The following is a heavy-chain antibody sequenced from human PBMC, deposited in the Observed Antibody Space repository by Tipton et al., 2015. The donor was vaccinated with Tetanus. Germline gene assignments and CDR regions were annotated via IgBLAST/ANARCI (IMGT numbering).Heavy chain of an antibody. CDR2: ISPSGNT. CDR1: GGSISIRNYF. CDR3: ARGSGWADF. J-gene: IGHJ4*02. V-gene: IGHV4-39*07. D-gene: IGHD6-19*01. Sequence: TLSLTCTVSGGSISIRNYFWGWIRQPPGKGLEWIGEISPSGNTNYNPSLKSRVTISADTSRNQFSLTLSSVTAADTAVYYCARGSGWADFWGQGTQVTVSS.